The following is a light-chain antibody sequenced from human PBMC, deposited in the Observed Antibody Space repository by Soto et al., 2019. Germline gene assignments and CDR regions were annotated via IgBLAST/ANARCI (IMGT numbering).Light chain of an antibody. CDR2: GAS. J-gene: IGKJ1*01. CDR3: QQYGSSRT. CDR1: QSVSSSY. V-gene: IGKV3-20*01. Sequence: EIVLRQSPGTLSLSTGERATLSCRASQSVSSSYLAWYQQKPGQAPRLLIYGASSRATGIPDRFSGSGSGTDFTLTISSLEPEDFAVYYCQQYGSSRTFGQGTKVDIK.